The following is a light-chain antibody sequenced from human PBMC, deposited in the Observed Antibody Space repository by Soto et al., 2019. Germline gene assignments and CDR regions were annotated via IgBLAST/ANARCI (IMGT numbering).Light chain of an antibody. V-gene: IGLV2-14*01. Sequence: QSALTQPASVSGSPGQSSSGSWTGSSSDLAIYNYVSWYQQQPGKAPKLMIYQVTNRPSGVSNRFSGSRSGNTASLTISGLQAEDEADYYCSSYTDSSNYVFGTGTKVTVL. CDR2: QVT. CDR1: SSDLAIYNY. J-gene: IGLJ1*01. CDR3: SSYTDSSNYV.